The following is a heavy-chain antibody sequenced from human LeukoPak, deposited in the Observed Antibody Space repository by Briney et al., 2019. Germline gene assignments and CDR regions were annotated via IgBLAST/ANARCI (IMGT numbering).Heavy chain of an antibody. CDR1: GFTFSSYS. Sequence: GGSLRLYCAASGFTFSSYSMNWVRQAPGKGLEWVSSISSSSSYIYYADSVKGRFTISRDNAKNSLYLQMNSLRAEDTAVYYCARAEWELPYFDYWGQGTLVTVSS. V-gene: IGHV3-21*01. D-gene: IGHD1-26*01. CDR2: ISSSSSYI. CDR3: ARAEWELPYFDY. J-gene: IGHJ4*02.